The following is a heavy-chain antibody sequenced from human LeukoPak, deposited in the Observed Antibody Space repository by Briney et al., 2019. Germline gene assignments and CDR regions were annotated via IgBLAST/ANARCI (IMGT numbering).Heavy chain of an antibody. V-gene: IGHV4-59*06. CDR3: ARVGTMVRGRIFDY. Sequence: SETLSLTCTVSGGSISSYYWSWIRQHPGKGLEWIGYIYYSGSTYYNPSLKSRVTISVDTSKNQFSLKLSSVTAADTAVYYCARVGTMVRGRIFDYWGQGTLVTVSS. CDR1: GGSISSYY. J-gene: IGHJ4*02. CDR2: IYYSGST. D-gene: IGHD3-10*01.